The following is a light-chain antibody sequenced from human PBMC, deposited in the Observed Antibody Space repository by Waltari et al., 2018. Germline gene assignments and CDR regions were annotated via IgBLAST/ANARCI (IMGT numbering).Light chain of an antibody. V-gene: IGLV1-44*01. CDR2: SNT. CDR3: AAWDDSLNGRV. J-gene: IGLJ2*01. CDR1: SSTTGSNA. Sequence: QSVLTQPPSASGTRGQRVTISCSGSSSTTGSNAVNWYQQPPGTAPKLLIYSNTQLPSGVPDRFSGSKSGTSASLAISRLQSEDEPNYYCAAWDDSLNGRVFGGGTKLTVL.